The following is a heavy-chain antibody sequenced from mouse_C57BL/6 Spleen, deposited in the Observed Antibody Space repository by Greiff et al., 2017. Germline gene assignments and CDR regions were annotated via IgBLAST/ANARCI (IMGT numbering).Heavy chain of an antibody. D-gene: IGHD2-5*01. CDR3: ARLGYYSNYRFAY. CDR2: INPSNGGT. J-gene: IGHJ3*01. V-gene: IGHV1-53*01. Sequence: QVQMQQSGTELVKPGASVKLSCKASGYTFTSYWMHWVKQRPGQGLEWIGNINPSNGGTNYNEKFKSKATLTVDKSSSTAYMQLSSLTSEDSAVYYCARLGYYSNYRFAYWGQGTLVTVSA. CDR1: GYTFTSYW.